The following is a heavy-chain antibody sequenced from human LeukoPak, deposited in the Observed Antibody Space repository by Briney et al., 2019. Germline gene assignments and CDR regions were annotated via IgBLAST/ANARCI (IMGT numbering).Heavy chain of an antibody. J-gene: IGHJ4*02. V-gene: IGHV3-30*04. Sequence: PGRSLRLSCAASGFTFSTYTMHWVRQAPGKGLEWVAVISYDGSNKYYADSVKGRFTISRDNSKNTLYLQMNSLRAEDTAVYYCANTPPSGDGFAASNWGQGTLVTVSS. D-gene: IGHD5-24*01. CDR2: ISYDGSNK. CDR1: GFTFSTYT. CDR3: ANTPPSGDGFAASN.